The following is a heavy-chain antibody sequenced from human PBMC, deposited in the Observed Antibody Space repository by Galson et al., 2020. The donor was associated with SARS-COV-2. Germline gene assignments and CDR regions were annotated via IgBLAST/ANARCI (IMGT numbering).Heavy chain of an antibody. CDR2: ISSSGSYT. J-gene: IGHJ1*01. D-gene: IGHD2-8*02. V-gene: IGHV3-11*06. CDR3: ARNGRDCSGGVCDGAEYFQY. Sequence: GESLKICCVGSGSTFSDYYMSWIRHAPGKGLEWISYISSSGSYTNSPDSEKGGFTISRDNAKNSLYLQMNSLRAEDTALYFCARNGRDCSGGVCDGAEYFQYWGQGNPVTVSS. CDR1: GSTFSDYY.